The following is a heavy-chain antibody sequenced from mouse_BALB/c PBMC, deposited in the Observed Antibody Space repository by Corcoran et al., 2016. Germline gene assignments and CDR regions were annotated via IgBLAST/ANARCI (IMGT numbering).Heavy chain of an antibody. CDR3: AREAPIESWFAY. Sequence: QIQLVQSGPELKKPGETVKISCKASGYTFTNYGMIWVKQAPGKGLKWMGWINTYTGEPTYADDFKGRFAFSLETSASTAYLQINNLKNEDMATYFCAREAPIESWFAYWGQGTLVTVSA. CDR2: INTYTGEP. V-gene: IGHV9-1*02. D-gene: IGHD3-1*01. CDR1: GYTFTNYG. J-gene: IGHJ3*01.